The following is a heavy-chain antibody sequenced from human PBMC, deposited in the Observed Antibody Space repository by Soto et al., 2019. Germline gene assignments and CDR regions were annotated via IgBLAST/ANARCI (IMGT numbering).Heavy chain of an antibody. CDR3: ARRYGAAFDS. CDR1: GGSISSYY. Sequence: QVQLQESGPGLVKPSETLSLTCTVSGGSISSYYWSWIRQPPGKGLEWIGYIDYSGSTNYNPSLPSRVPMYVDTSTHHFSLELRSVPAADKAVYYCARRYGAAFDSWGQGTLVTVSS. CDR2: IDYSGST. J-gene: IGHJ4*02. D-gene: IGHD4-17*01. V-gene: IGHV4-59*01.